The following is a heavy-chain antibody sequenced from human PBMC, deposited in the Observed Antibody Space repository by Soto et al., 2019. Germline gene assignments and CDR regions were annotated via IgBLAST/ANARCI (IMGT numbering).Heavy chain of an antibody. V-gene: IGHV4-34*01. CDR1: GGSFSGYY. D-gene: IGHD3-3*01. CDR2: INHSGST. CDR3: ARGGALLRFLEWFSLGWFDP. J-gene: IGHJ5*02. Sequence: SETLSLTCAVYGGSFSGYYWSWIRQPPGKGLEWIGEINHSGSTNYNPSLKSRVTISVGTSKNQFSLKLSSVTAADTAVYYCARGGALLRFLEWFSLGWFDPWGQGTLVTVSS.